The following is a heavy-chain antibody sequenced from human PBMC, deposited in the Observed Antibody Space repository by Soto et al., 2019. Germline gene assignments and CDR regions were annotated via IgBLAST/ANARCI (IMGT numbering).Heavy chain of an antibody. J-gene: IGHJ5*02. CDR1: GYSFTSYW. Sequence: GESLKISCNGSGYSFTSYWIGWVRQMPGKGLGWMGRIDPSDSYTNYSPSFQGHVTISADKSISTAYLQWSSLKASGTAMYYCARHQDNWNPRAALDYDWFDPWGQGTLVTVSS. CDR3: ARHQDNWNPRAALDYDWFDP. V-gene: IGHV5-10-1*01. D-gene: IGHD1-20*01. CDR2: IDPSDSYT.